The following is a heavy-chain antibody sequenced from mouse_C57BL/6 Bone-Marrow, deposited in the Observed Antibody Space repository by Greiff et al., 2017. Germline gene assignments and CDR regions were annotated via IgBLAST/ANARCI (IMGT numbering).Heavy chain of an antibody. J-gene: IGHJ1*03. CDR1: GYTFTSYW. V-gene: IGHV1-69*01. CDR2: IDPSDSYT. D-gene: IGHD5-2*01. Sequence: QVQLQQPGAELVMPGASVKLSCKASGYTFTSYWMHWVKQRPGQGLEWIGEIDPSDSYTNYNQKFKGKSTLTVDKSSSTAYMQLSSLTSEDSAVXYCAREGGIRNWYIDVWGTGTTVTVSS. CDR3: AREGGIRNWYIDV.